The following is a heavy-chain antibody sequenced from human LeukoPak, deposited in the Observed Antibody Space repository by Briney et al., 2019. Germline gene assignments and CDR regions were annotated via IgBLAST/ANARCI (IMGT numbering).Heavy chain of an antibody. D-gene: IGHD5-18*01. CDR1: GFTFSSYA. V-gene: IGHV3-23*01. J-gene: IGHJ6*02. CDR2: ISGSGGST. CDR3: AKETTDTAMPYRKTTNYYYYYGMDV. Sequence: GGSLRLSCAASGFTFSSYAMSWVRQAPGKGLEWVSAISGSGGSTYYADSVKGRFTISRDNSKNTLYLQMNSLRAEDTAVYYCAKETTDTAMPYRKTTNYYYYYGMDVWGQGTTVTVSS.